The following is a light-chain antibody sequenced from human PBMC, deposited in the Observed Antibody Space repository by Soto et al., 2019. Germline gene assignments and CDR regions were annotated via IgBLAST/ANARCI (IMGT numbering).Light chain of an antibody. Sequence: SVLTQPASVSGSPGQSITISCTGTSSDVGSYNLVSWYQQHPGKAPKLMIYEVSKRPSGVSNRFSGSKSGNTASLTISGXXXXXXXXYYCCSYAGSSTSLYVFGTGTKVTVL. CDR3: CSYAGSSTSLYV. CDR2: EVS. V-gene: IGLV2-23*02. CDR1: SSDVGSYNL. J-gene: IGLJ1*01.